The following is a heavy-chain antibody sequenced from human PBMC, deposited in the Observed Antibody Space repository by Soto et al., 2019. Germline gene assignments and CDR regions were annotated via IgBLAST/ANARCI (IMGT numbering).Heavy chain of an antibody. D-gene: IGHD3-22*01. CDR3: ARDSSGYYWFDP. CDR1: GFSISSGYF. Sequence: PSETLSLTCAVSGFSISSGYFWGRIRQPPGKGPEWLGSIYHSGTTYYNPSVKGRVTISGDTSKNQFSLKMSSVTAADTAVYYCARDSSGYYWFDPWGQGTLVTVSS. V-gene: IGHV4-38-2*02. J-gene: IGHJ5*02. CDR2: IYHSGTT.